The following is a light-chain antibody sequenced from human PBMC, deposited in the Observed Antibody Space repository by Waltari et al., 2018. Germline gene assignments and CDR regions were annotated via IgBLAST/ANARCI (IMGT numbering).Light chain of an antibody. CDR2: EVS. CDR3: MQGVYWPPRT. CDR1: KGLVHYDGKTY. V-gene: IGKV2-30*02. Sequence: EVVLTKSPPPLPVTLGKTAPIPSGPSKGLVHYDGKTYLNWFQQRPGQPPRRLIYEVSKRDSGVPDRFSGSGSGNDFTLQISRVEAEDVGVYYCMQGVYWPPRTFGQGTKVEI. J-gene: IGKJ1*01.